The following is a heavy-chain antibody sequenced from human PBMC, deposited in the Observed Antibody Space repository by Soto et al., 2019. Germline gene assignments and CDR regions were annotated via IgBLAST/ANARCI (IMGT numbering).Heavy chain of an antibody. J-gene: IGHJ4*02. CDR1: GFTFSSYA. Sequence: GGSLRLSCAASGFTFSSYAMHWVRQAPGKGLEWVAVISYDGSNKYYADSVKGRFTISRDNSKNTLYLQMNSLRAEDTAVYYCAREATAYCGGDCYSDYWGQGTLVTAPQ. CDR2: ISYDGSNK. D-gene: IGHD2-21*02. V-gene: IGHV3-30-3*01. CDR3: AREATAYCGGDCYSDY.